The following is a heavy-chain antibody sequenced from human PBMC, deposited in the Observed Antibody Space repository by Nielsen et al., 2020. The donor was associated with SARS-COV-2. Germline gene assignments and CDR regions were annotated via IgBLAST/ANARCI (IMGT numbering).Heavy chain of an antibody. V-gene: IGHV5-51*01. D-gene: IGHD6-6*01. CDR1: GYSFPTYW. CDR3: ARHTRSSSSFYYYYYMDV. Sequence: GESLKISCKGSGYSFPTYWIGWVRQMPGKGLEWMGIIYPGDSDTRYSPSFQGQVTISADKSISTAYLQWSSLKASDTAKYHCARHTRSSSSFYYYYYMDVWGKGTTVTVSS. J-gene: IGHJ6*03. CDR2: IYPGDSDT.